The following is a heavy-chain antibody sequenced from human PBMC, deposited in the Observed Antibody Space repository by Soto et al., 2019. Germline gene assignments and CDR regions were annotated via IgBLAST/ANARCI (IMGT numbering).Heavy chain of an antibody. J-gene: IGHJ4*02. Sequence: QIQLVQSGAEVKKPGASVKVSCKTSGYSFISYGIHWVRQAPGQRLEGMGWINGDDGKTNYSPRFQGRVTLIRDTSAGTSYMELSSLTSEDTAVYYCATDYMRGADYWGQGNLVTVSS. CDR3: ATDYMRGADY. CDR1: GYSFISYG. V-gene: IGHV1-3*01. D-gene: IGHD5-12*01. CDR2: INGDDGKT.